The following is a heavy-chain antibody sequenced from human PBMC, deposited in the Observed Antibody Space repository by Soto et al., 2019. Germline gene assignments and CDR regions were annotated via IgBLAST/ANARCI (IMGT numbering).Heavy chain of an antibody. J-gene: IGHJ1*01. CDR2: ISSGSSFL. D-gene: IGHD1-1*01. CDR3: AREQLAIYYFCTALDI. V-gene: IGHV3-21*01. CDR1: GFSFGHYS. Sequence: EVQLVESGGGLVKPGGSLRLSCVASGFSFGHYSINWVRQAPGRGLEWVSTISSGSSFLYYADSVKSRFTVSRHNAKKSPAQQKNSLRAEDTAVNVCAREQLAIYYFCTALDIWGQGTVVTVSS.